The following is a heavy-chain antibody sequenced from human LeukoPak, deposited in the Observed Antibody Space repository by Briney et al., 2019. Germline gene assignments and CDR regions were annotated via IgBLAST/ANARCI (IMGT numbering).Heavy chain of an antibody. CDR1: GFTFNTYW. V-gene: IGHV3-7*01. D-gene: IGHD3-3*01. CDR3: ARYTYDFWSGSSEGYFDY. Sequence: GGSLRLSCAASGFTFNTYWMNRVRQAPGKGLEWVANIKQDGIEKYYVDSVKGRFTISRDNAKNSLYLQMNSLRAEDTAVYYCARYTYDFWSGSSEGYFDYWGQGTLVTVSS. CDR2: IKQDGIEK. J-gene: IGHJ4*02.